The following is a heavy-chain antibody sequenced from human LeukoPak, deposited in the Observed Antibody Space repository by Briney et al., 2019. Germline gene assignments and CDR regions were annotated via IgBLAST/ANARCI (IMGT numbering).Heavy chain of an antibody. CDR1: GDSVSSGSYY. CDR2: IYYSGST. J-gene: IGHJ4*02. V-gene: IGHV4-61*01. Sequence: PSETLSLTCTVSGDSVSSGSYYWSWIRQPPGKGLEWIGYIYYSGSTNYNPSLKSRVTISVDTSKNQFSLKLSSVTAADTAVYYCARGGVQLWFSPFDYWGQGTLVTVSS. D-gene: IGHD5-18*01. CDR3: ARGGVQLWFSPFDY.